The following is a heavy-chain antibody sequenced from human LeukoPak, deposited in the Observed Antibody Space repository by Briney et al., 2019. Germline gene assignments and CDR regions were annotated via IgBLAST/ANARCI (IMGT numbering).Heavy chain of an antibody. J-gene: IGHJ5*02. CDR1: TGPFSGYY. Sequence: SSETLSLTCAVYTGPFSGYYWAWIRQPPGEGLEWIGEITHNANTKYNPSLESRVIISVDTSKNQFSLKLNSVTAADTAVYYCARFPVLDTAMAWGQGTQVTVPS. V-gene: IGHV4-34*01. D-gene: IGHD5-18*01. CDR2: ITHNANT. CDR3: ARFPVLDTAMA.